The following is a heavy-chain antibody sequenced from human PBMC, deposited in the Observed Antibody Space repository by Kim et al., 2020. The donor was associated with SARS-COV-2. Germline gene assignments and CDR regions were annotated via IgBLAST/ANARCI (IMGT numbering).Heavy chain of an antibody. V-gene: IGHV3-23*01. Sequence: GGSLRLSCAASGFTFSTYGMSWVRQAPGKGLEAVSGISNSGGNTYATDSVKGRFSISRDNSRNTLYLQMNSLRAEDTAIYYCAKSQTWSYLNVMDVCGQG. D-gene: IGHD1-26*01. CDR3: AKSQTWSYLNVMDV. CDR2: ISNSGGNT. J-gene: IGHJ6*02. CDR1: GFTFSTYG.